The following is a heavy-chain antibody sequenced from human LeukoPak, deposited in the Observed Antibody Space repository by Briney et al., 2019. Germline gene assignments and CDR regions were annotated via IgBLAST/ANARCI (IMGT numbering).Heavy chain of an antibody. J-gene: IGHJ4*02. V-gene: IGHV3-7*01. Sequence: GGSLRLSCAASGFTFSSYWMSWGRQAPGKGLERVANIKQDGSEKYYVDSVKGRFTISRDNAKNSLYLQMNSLRAEDTAVYYCARAGYSSSSVDYWGQGTLVTVSS. CDR2: IKQDGSEK. CDR1: GFTFSSYW. D-gene: IGHD6-6*01. CDR3: ARAGYSSSSVDY.